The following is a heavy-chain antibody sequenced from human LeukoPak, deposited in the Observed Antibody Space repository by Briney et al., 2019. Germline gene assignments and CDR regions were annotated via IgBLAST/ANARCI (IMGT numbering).Heavy chain of an antibody. CDR3: ARADYYDSSGYYPPRYFDY. CDR1: GGSISSGGYS. Sequence: SQTLSLTCAVSGGSISSGGYSWSWIRQPPGKGLEWIGNIYHSGSTYYNPSLKSRVTISVDRSKNQFSLKLSSVTAADTAVYYCARADYYDSSGYYPPRYFDYWGQGTLVTVSS. D-gene: IGHD3-22*01. V-gene: IGHV4-30-2*01. J-gene: IGHJ4*02. CDR2: IYHSGST.